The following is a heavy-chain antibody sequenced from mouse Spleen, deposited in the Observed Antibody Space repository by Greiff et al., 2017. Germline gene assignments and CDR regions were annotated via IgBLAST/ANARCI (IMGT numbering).Heavy chain of an antibody. J-gene: IGHJ3*02. CDR3: AREGGITMAPFGC. D-gene: IGHD1-1*02. Sequence: EVQWVESGGGLVKPGGSLKLSCAASGFTFSSYAMSWVRQTPETRLEWVATISSGGSYTYYPDSVKGRFTISRDNAKNTLYLQMSSLRSEDTAMCYWAREGGITMAPFGCRGRGDLGTVSA. V-gene: IGHV5-9-3*01. CDR1: GFTFSSYA. CDR2: ISSGGSYT.